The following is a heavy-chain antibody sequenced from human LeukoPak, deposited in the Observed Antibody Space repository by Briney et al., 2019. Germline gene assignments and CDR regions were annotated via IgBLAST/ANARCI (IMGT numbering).Heavy chain of an antibody. D-gene: IGHD2-15*01. J-gene: IGHJ4*02. CDR1: GYTLTELS. V-gene: IGHV1-18*01. Sequence: ASVKVSCKVSGYTLTELSMHWVRQAPGKGLEWMGWISAYNGNTNYAQKLQGRVTMTTDTSTSTAYMELRSLRSDDTAVYYCARVYCSGGSCYTEFDYWGQGTLVTVSS. CDR2: ISAYNGNT. CDR3: ARVYCSGGSCYTEFDY.